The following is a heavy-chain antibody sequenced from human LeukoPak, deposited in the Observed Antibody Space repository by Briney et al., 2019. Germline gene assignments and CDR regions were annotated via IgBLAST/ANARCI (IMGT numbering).Heavy chain of an antibody. CDR2: INRDGSVK. D-gene: IGHD3-22*01. J-gene: IGHJ3*02. V-gene: IGHV3-7*01. CDR3: AGDLSPADSGHYLDAFDI. Sequence: GGSLRLSCVGSGFDFGNYWMTWVRQAPGKGLEWVANINRDGSVKNYVDSVKGRFTISRDKAKSPLFLQANSLRAEDTAVYYCAGDLSPADSGHYLDAFDIWGQGTMVTVSS. CDR1: GFDFGNYW.